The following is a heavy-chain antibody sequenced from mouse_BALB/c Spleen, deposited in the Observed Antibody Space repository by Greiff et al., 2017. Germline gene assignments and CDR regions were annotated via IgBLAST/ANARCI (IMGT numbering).Heavy chain of an antibody. Sequence: EVMLVESGGGLVKPGGSLKLSCAASGFTFSSYAMSWVRQTPEKRLEWVATISSGGSYTYYPDSVKGRFTISRDNAKNTLYLQMSSLRSEDTAMYYCARLDGPFDYWGQGTPLTVSS. D-gene: IGHD2-3*01. V-gene: IGHV5-9-1*01. CDR3: ARLDGPFDY. J-gene: IGHJ2*01. CDR2: ISSGGSYT. CDR1: GFTFSSYA.